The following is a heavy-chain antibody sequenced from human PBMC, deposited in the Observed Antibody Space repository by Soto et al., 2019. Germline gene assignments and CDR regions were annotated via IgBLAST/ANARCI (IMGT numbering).Heavy chain of an antibody. J-gene: IGHJ5*02. CDR1: GATLSSYA. CDR3: ALVVVTAIRNWFDP. D-gene: IGHD2-21*02. Sequence: SVKFSCKASGATLSSYAISWVRQAPGQGLEWMGGIIPIFGTANYAQKFQGRVTITADESTSTAYMELRSLRSDDTAVYYCALVVVTAIRNWFDPWGQGTLVTVSS. V-gene: IGHV1-69*13. CDR2: IIPIFGTA.